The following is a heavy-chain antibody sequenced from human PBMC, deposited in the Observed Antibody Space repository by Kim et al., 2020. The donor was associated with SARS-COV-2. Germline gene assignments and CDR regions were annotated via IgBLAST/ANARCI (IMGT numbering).Heavy chain of an antibody. J-gene: IGHJ4*02. CDR3: AKPRYSYYYFDY. CDR2: ISYDGSNK. Sequence: GGSLRLSCAASGFTFSSYGMHWVRQAPGKGLEWVAVISYDGSNKYYADSVKGRFTISRDNSKNTLYLQMNSLRAEDTAVYYCAKPRYSYYYFDYWGQGTLVTVSS. V-gene: IGHV3-30*18. CDR1: GFTFSSYG. D-gene: IGHD5-18*01.